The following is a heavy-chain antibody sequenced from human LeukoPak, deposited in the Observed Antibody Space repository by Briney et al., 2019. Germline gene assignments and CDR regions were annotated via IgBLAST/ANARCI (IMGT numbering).Heavy chain of an antibody. J-gene: IGHJ3*02. CDR3: AKDDFSRYYCGGNCYLDSFDI. V-gene: IGHV4-4*07. CDR2: IYTSGST. Sequence: SETLSLTCTVTGGSISSYYWSWSQQPARKGLDWIGRIYTSGSTNDHPPPHSTVTLPVATPKTQFSLKLSSGTPAETAVYYCAKDDFSRYYCGGNCYLDSFDIWGQGTMVTVSS. D-gene: IGHD2-21*02. CDR1: GGSISSYY.